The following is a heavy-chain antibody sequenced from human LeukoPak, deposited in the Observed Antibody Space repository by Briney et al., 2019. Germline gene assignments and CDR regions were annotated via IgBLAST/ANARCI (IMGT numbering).Heavy chain of an antibody. CDR3: VKEGLGNYYSAYFDY. CDR2: ISYEGSTR. V-gene: IGHV3-30*18. D-gene: IGHD1-26*01. Sequence: PGTSLRLSCAASGFTFSNYGMQWVRQAPGKGLEWVAVISYEGSTRYYADSVKGRFTISRDNSKSTLILQMNGLRSEDTAVYYCVKEGLGNYYSAYFDYWGEGTLVAVSS. CDR1: GFTFSNYG. J-gene: IGHJ4*02.